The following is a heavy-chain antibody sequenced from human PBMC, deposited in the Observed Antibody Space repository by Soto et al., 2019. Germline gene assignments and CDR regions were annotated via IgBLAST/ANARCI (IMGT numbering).Heavy chain of an antibody. Sequence: RGSLMLSCGAPAFTCGSYSIHSVCPSPCKGLAWVSTITGSGNSAYYVDSPKGRFTIYTDNSKNTLHLQMNGLRVEDTAIYYCAQEADLIGYNYGPYYDYWGQRTLHSVSS. CDR1: AFTCGSYS. J-gene: IGHJ4*02. V-gene: IGHV3-23*01. CDR3: AQEADLIGYNYGPYYDY. CDR2: ITGSGNSA. D-gene: IGHD5-18*01.